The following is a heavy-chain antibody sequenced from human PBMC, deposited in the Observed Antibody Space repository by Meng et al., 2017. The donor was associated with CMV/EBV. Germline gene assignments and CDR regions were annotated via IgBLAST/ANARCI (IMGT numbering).Heavy chain of an antibody. D-gene: IGHD3-10*01. CDR1: GGSFSGYY. Sequence: QVQLQQWGAGLLKPSEPLPLTCAVYGGSFSGYYWSCIRQPPGKGLEWIGEINHSGSTNYNPSLKSRVTISVDTSKNQFSLKLSSVTAADTAVYYCARGLMVRGSRVNWFDPWGQGTLVTVSS. J-gene: IGHJ5*02. V-gene: IGHV4-34*01. CDR2: INHSGST. CDR3: ARGLMVRGSRVNWFDP.